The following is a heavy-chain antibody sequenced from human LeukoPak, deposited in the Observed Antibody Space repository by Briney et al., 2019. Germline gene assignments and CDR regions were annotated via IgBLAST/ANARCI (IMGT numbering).Heavy chain of an antibody. CDR1: GGTFSSYA. CDR3: ARVHPAGAEVDY. Sequence: ASVKVSCKASGGTFSSYAISWVRQAPGQGLEWMGGIIPIFATANYAQKFQGRVTITADESTSTAYMELSSLRSEDTAVYYCARVHPAGAEVDYWGQGTLVTVSS. CDR2: IIPIFATA. J-gene: IGHJ4*02. V-gene: IGHV1-69*13. D-gene: IGHD3-10*01.